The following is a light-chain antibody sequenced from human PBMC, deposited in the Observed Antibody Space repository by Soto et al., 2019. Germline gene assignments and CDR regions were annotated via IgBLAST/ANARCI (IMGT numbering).Light chain of an antibody. Sequence: QSALTQPASVSGSPGQSITISCTGTSSDVGSYNLISWYQQHPGKAPKVMVYEGTKRPSGVSNRFSASKSGNTASLTISGLQAEDEADYYCCAYAGSSTYVFGTGPKVTVL. V-gene: IGLV2-23*01. J-gene: IGLJ1*01. CDR1: SSDVGSYNL. CDR2: EGT. CDR3: CAYAGSSTYV.